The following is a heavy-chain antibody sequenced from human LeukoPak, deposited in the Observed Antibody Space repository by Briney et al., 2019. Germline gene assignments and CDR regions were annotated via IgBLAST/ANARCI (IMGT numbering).Heavy chain of an antibody. D-gene: IGHD6-13*01. CDR3: ARSRIAAAGTYRFDP. J-gene: IGHJ5*02. V-gene: IGHV4-34*01. Sequence: SETLSLTCAVYGGSFSGYYWSWIRQPPGKGLEWIGEINHSGSTNYNPSLKSRVTISVDTSKNQFSLKLSSVTAADTAVYYCARSRIAAAGTYRFDPWGQGSLVSVCS. CDR2: INHSGST. CDR1: GGSFSGYY.